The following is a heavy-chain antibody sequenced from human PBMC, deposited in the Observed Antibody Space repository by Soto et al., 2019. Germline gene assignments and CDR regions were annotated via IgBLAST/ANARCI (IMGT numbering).Heavy chain of an antibody. CDR3: AKAPSTTGY. CDR1: GFTFSSYG. V-gene: IGHV3-30*18. D-gene: IGHD4-17*01. Sequence: QVQLVESGGGVVQPGRSLRLSCAASGFTFSSYGMHWVRQAPGKGLEWVAVISYDGSNKYYADSVKGRFTISRDNSKNMLYLQMNSLRAEDTAVYYCAKAPSTTGYWGQGTLVTVSS. CDR2: ISYDGSNK. J-gene: IGHJ4*02.